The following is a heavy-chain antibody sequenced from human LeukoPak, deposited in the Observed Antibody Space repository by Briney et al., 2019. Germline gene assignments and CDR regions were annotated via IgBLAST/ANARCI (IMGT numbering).Heavy chain of an antibody. CDR1: GFTFSNYY. CDR3: ARGDYYDSSGHNYYYYYMDV. CDR2: ISSRSSNK. Sequence: GGSLRLSCAASGFTFSNYYMTWIRQAPGKGLVWVSYISSRSSNKEYADSVKGRFTISRDNAKNTLYLQMNSLRAEDTAVYYCARGDYYDSSGHNYYYYYMDVWGKGTTVTVSS. J-gene: IGHJ6*03. V-gene: IGHV3-11*06. D-gene: IGHD3-22*01.